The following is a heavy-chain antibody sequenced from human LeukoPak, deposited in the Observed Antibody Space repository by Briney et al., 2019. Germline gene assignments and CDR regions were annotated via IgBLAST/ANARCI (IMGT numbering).Heavy chain of an antibody. D-gene: IGHD1-26*01. Sequence: SETLSLTCAVYGGSFSGYYWSWIRQPPGKGLEWIGYISKSGSTYYNSFLTSRVIISEDTSKNQLSLRINSVSAADTAVYYCARGESGNFEPFDSWGQGTLVIVSS. CDR2: ISKSGST. J-gene: IGHJ4*02. CDR3: ARGESGNFEPFDS. V-gene: IGHV4-59*01. CDR1: GGSFSGYY.